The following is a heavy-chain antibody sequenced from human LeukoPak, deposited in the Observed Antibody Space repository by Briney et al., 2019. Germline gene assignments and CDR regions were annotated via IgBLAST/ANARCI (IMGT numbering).Heavy chain of an antibody. D-gene: IGHD3-22*01. Sequence: PSQTLSLTCTVSGGSISSGDYYWRWIRQPPGKGLEWIGYIYYSGSTYYNPSLKSRVTISVDTSKNQFSLKLSSVTAADTAVYYCARGDVYYDSSGYYRPPDAFDIWGQGTMVTVSS. J-gene: IGHJ3*02. V-gene: IGHV4-30-4*08. CDR2: IYYSGST. CDR3: ARGDVYYDSSGYYRPPDAFDI. CDR1: GGSISSGDYY.